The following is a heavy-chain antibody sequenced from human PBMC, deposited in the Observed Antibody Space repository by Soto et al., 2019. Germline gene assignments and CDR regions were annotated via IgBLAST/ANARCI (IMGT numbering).Heavy chain of an antibody. V-gene: IGHV4-39*01. Sequence: SETLSLTCSVSGGSISSSSYYWGWIRQPPGKGLEWIGSIYYSGSIYYNPSLKSRVTISVDTSKNQFSLKLSSVTAAETAVYYCARLTRDVRFGELFRVGYYYYGMDVWGQGTTVTVSS. CDR1: GGSISSSSYY. CDR2: IYYSGSI. D-gene: IGHD3-10*01. J-gene: IGHJ6*02. CDR3: ARLTRDVRFGELFRVGYYYYGMDV.